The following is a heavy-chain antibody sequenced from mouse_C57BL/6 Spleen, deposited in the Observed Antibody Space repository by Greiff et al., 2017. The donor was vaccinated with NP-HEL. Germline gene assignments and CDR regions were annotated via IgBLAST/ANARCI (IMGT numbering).Heavy chain of an antibody. CDR3: AREAFITTVVEDY. J-gene: IGHJ2*01. CDR1: GYTFTSYW. V-gene: IGHV1-55*01. D-gene: IGHD1-1*01. CDR2: IYPGSGST. Sequence: VKLLESGAELVKPGASVKMSCKASGYTFTSYWITWVKQRPGQGLEWIGDIYPGSGSTNYNEKFKSKATLTVDTSSSTAYMQLSSLTSEDSAVYYCAREAFITTVVEDYWGQGTTLTVSS.